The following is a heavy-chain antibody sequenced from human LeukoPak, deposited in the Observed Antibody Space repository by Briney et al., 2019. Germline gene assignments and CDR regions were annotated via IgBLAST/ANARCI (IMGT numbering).Heavy chain of an antibody. V-gene: IGHV3-30*18. D-gene: IGHD6-13*01. J-gene: IGHJ4*02. Sequence: GGSLRLSCAASAFTFRNYAMHWLRQAPGKGLEWVAVIASDGNDKHLADSVKGRFTISRDNSRNTLYLQMNSLRTEDTAVYYCAKDGAMAAAGYYFDYWGQGTPVTVSS. CDR3: AKDGAMAAAGYYFDY. CDR2: IASDGNDK. CDR1: AFTFRNYA.